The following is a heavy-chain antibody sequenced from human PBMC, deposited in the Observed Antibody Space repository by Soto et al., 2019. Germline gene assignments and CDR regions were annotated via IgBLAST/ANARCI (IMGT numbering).Heavy chain of an antibody. CDR2: ISYDGRNK. CDR1: GFTFSTYG. CDR3: AKDGVVRGVLYNYYMDV. V-gene: IGHV3-30*18. D-gene: IGHD3-10*01. J-gene: IGHJ6*03. Sequence: VQLVESGGGVVQPGRSLRLSCAASGFTFSTYGMHWVRQAPGKGLEWLAVISYDGRNKYHVDSVQGRFTISRDNSKNTLYLEMNSLRAEDTAVYYCAKDGVVRGVLYNYYMDVWGKGTTVTVSS.